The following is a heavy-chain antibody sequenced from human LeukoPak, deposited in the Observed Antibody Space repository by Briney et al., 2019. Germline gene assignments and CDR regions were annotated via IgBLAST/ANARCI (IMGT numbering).Heavy chain of an antibody. Sequence: GGSLRLSCAASGFTFSSYGMHWVRQAPGKGLEWVAVIWYDGSNKYYADSVKGRFTISRDNSKNTLYLQMNSPRAEDTAVYYCAKDIRGYSYGPFDYWGQGALVTVSS. J-gene: IGHJ4*02. D-gene: IGHD5-18*01. CDR3: AKDIRGYSYGPFDY. V-gene: IGHV3-33*06. CDR2: IWYDGSNK. CDR1: GFTFSSYG.